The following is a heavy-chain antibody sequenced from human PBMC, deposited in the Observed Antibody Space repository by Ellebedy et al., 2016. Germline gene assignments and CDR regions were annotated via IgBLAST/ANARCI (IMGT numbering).Heavy chain of an antibody. D-gene: IGHD3-16*01. CDR2: ISGSGGGT. V-gene: IGHV3-23*01. J-gene: IGHJ4*02. CDR1: GFTFSSYW. Sequence: GGSLRLXXAASGFTFSSYWMSWVRQAPGKGLEWVSGISGSGGGTYYADSVKGRFIISRDNSKNTLYLQMNSLRAEDAAVYYCAKVGGTSHYWGFDYWGQGTLVTVSS. CDR3: AKVGGTSHYWGFDY.